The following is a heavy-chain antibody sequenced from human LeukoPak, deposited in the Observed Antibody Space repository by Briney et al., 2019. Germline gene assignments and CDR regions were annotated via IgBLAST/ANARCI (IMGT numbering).Heavy chain of an antibody. CDR3: ARGNLYSSSPRYFY. J-gene: IGHJ4*02. D-gene: IGHD6-6*01. Sequence: PGGSLRLSCAASGFTFSSYWMGWIRQAPGKGLEWVAVISYDGSNKYYADSVKGRFTISRDNSKNTLYLQMNSLRAEDTAVYYCARGNLYSSSPRYFYWGQGTLVTVSS. V-gene: IGHV3-30*03. CDR1: GFTFSSYW. CDR2: ISYDGSNK.